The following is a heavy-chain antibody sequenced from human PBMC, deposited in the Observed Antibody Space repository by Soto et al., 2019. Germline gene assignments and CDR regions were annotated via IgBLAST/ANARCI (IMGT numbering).Heavy chain of an antibody. CDR1: GYNFATHW. CDR2: IFPGDAET. V-gene: IGHV5-51*01. Sequence: PGESLKISCQGSGYNFATHWIGWVRHKAGKGLEWMGIIFPGDAETRYGPSFQGHITISADKSISIAYLRWSSLKASDTGMYYCATPGGFGMDVWGQGTTVTVSS. J-gene: IGHJ6*02. D-gene: IGHD5-12*01. CDR3: ATPGGFGMDV.